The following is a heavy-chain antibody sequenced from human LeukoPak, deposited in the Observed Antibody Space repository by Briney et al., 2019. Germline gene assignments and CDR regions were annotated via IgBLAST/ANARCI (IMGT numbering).Heavy chain of an antibody. CDR3: ARDTAMVPGPFYYYYYGMDV. CDR1: GFTFSSYS. V-gene: IGHV3-48*04. CDR2: ISSSSSTI. D-gene: IGHD5-18*01. J-gene: IGHJ6*02. Sequence: KPGGSLRLSCAASGFTFSSYSMNWVRQAPGKGLEWLSYISSSSSTIYYADSVKGRFTISRDNAKNSLYLQMNSLRAEDTAVYYCARDTAMVPGPFYYYYYGMDVWGQGTTVTVSS.